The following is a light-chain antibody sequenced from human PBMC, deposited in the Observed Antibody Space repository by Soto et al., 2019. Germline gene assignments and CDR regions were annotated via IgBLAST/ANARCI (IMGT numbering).Light chain of an antibody. Sequence: QPVLTQSPSASASLGASVKLTCTLSSGHSSYAIAWHQQQPEKGTLYLMKLNRDFSQRKGDGIPDRFSGSSSGAERYLNISSLHSEDEADYCCQTWCAGSPFGGGTKLTVL. CDR1: SGHSSYA. CDR3: QTWCAGSP. V-gene: IGLV4-69*01. J-gene: IGLJ2*01. CDR2: LNRDFSQ.